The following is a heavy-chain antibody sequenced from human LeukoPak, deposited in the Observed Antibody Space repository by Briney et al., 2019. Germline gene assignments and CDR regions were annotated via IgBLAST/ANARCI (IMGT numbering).Heavy chain of an antibody. CDR1: GGSIGSSSYC. CDR3: ARTENYIPEDCFDP. CDR2: ICYSGST. D-gene: IGHD5-24*01. V-gene: IGHV4-39*01. J-gene: IGHJ5*02. Sequence: SETLSLTCSVSGGSIGSSSYCCGWIRQPPGKGLEWIGTICYSGSTFYNPSLKSRVTLSVDTSKNHYSLKLSSVTAADTAVYYCARTENYIPEDCFDPWGQGTLVTVSS.